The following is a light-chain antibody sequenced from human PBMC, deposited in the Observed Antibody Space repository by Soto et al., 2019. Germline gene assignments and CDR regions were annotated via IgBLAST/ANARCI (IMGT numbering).Light chain of an antibody. Sequence: DIVMTQSPDSLAVSLGERATINCKSSQSVLYSSNNKNYLAWYQQKPGQPPKLLIYWASTRESGVPDRFSGSGSGTDFTLTISSLQAEDVAVYYCQQYYSPLAWTFGQGTKGEIK. V-gene: IGKV4-1*01. CDR1: QSVLYSSNNKNY. J-gene: IGKJ1*01. CDR3: QQYYSPLAWT. CDR2: WAS.